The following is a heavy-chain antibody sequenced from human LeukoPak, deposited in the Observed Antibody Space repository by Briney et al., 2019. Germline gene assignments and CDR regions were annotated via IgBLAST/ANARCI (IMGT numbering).Heavy chain of an antibody. D-gene: IGHD3-10*01. V-gene: IGHV3-30-3*01. J-gene: IGHJ4*02. CDR1: GFTFSSYA. CDR2: ISDDGSNY. Sequence: PGGSLRLSCAASGFTFSSYAMHWIRQAPGKGLEWVAVISDDGSNYSYADSVKGRFTISRDNSKNTVHLQMNSLRAEDTGVYYCARGYASESYYNGPGYWGQGTLVTVSS. CDR3: ARGYASESYYNGPGY.